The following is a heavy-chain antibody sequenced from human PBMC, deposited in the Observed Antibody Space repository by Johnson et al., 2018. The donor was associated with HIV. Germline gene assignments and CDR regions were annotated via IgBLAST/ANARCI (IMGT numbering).Heavy chain of an antibody. D-gene: IGHD2-15*01. J-gene: IGHJ3*02. CDR1: GFTFSNYA. Sequence: QVQLVESGGGVVQPGRSLRLSCAASGFTFSNYAMHWVRQAPGKGLEWVSAISGSGGNTYYADSVKGRFTISRDNYKNTLYLPMNSLRAEDTAVYYCATPQSWYSAFDIWGQGTMVTVSS. CDR2: ISGSGGNT. V-gene: IGHV3-NL1*01. CDR3: ATPQSWYSAFDI.